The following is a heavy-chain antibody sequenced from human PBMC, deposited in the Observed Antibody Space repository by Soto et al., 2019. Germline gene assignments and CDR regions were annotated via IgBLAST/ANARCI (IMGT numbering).Heavy chain of an antibody. CDR3: AREVVVVPAAIRDNWFDP. CDR1: GYTFTGYY. V-gene: IGHV1-2*02. D-gene: IGHD2-2*01. CDR2: INPNSGGT. Sequence: ASVKVSCKASGYTFTGYYMHWVRQAPGQGLEGMGWINPNSGGTNYAQKFQGRVTMTRDTSISTAYMELSRLRSDDTAVYYCAREVVVVPAAIRDNWFDPWGQGTLVTVSS. J-gene: IGHJ5*02.